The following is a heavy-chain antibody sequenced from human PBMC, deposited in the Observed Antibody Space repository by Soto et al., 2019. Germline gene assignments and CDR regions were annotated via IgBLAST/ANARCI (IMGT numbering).Heavy chain of an antibody. V-gene: IGHV4-34*01. CDR2: IDHSGST. CDR3: ARGTRGRSSSRFVP. CDR1: GGSFSGYY. D-gene: IGHD6-13*01. Sequence: PSETLSLTCAVYGGSFSGYYWSWIRQPPGKGLEWIGEIDHSGSTKYNPSLESRLTISVDTPKNQFSLKLTSVTAADTALYYCARGTRGRSSSRFVPWGQGTLVTVSS. J-gene: IGHJ5*02.